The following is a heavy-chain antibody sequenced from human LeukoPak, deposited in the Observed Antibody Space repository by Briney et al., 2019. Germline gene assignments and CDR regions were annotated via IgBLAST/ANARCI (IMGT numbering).Heavy chain of an antibody. CDR1: GYTFTSYG. V-gene: IGHV1-69*04. J-gene: IGHJ4*02. D-gene: IGHD3-22*01. Sequence: SVKVSCKASGYTFTSYGISWVRQAPGQGLEWMGRIIPILGIANYAQKFQGRVTITADKSTSTAYMELSSLRSEDTAVYYCARDPAYYYDSSGYPGDYWGQGTLVTVSS. CDR3: ARDPAYYYDSSGYPGDY. CDR2: IIPILGIA.